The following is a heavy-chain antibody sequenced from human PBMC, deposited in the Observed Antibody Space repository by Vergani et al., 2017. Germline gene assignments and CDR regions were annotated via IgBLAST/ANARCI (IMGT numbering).Heavy chain of an antibody. CDR1: GFPFSCYS. V-gene: IGHV3-21*01. D-gene: IGHD2-8*02. CDR3: ARDFFPGLGVPDAFDI. J-gene: IGHJ3*02. Sequence: EVQLVESGGGLAKPGGPVRLLCAVSGFPFSCYSMNWAPQAPGKGLECVSSISSSSSYIYYADAVKGRFTISRDNAKNSLYLQMNSLRAEDTAVYYCARDFFPGLGVPDAFDIWGQGTMVTVSS. CDR2: ISSSSSYI.